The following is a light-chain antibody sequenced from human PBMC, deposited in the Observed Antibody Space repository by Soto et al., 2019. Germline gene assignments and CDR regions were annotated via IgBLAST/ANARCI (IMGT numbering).Light chain of an antibody. CDR3: QQRSHWPPIT. V-gene: IGKV3-11*01. J-gene: IGKJ5*01. CDR2: DMS. CDR1: QSVATR. Sequence: IVLTQSPATLSLSPGEGATLSCRASQSVATRLAWYQQKPGQAPWLLIYDMSTRAPGIPARFSGGRSPSDFTLAISILEPEDSALYHCQQRSHWPPITFGQGTRLEI.